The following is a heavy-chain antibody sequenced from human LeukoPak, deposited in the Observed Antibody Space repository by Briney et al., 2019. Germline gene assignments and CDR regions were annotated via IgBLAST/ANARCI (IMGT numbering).Heavy chain of an antibody. V-gene: IGHV3-30-3*01. J-gene: IGHJ4*02. D-gene: IGHD5-12*01. CDR2: ISYDGSNK. CDR1: GFTFSSYA. CDR3: ARDVGYDLYDY. Sequence: GGSLRLSCAASGFTFSSYAMHWVRQAPGKGLEWVAVISYDGSNKYYADSVKGRFTISRDNSKNTLYLQMNSLRAEDTAVYYCARDVGYDLYDYWGQGTLVTVSS.